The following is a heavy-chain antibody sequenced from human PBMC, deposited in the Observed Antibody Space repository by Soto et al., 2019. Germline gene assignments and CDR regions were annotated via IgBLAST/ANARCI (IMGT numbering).Heavy chain of an antibody. CDR3: ARLPRDCNKTSCYYADH. D-gene: IGHD3-22*01. J-gene: IGHJ4*02. CDR2: MYPGDSDT. V-gene: IGHV5-51*01. CDR1: GYDFNTNW. Sequence: GESLKISCRGSGYDFNTNWFGWVRQLPGRGLEWVGIMYPGDSDTRLHPSLQGHVTLSADVTVSTDFLQWRTLKTSDSGMYFCARLPRDCNKTSCYYADHWGQGTSVTVSS.